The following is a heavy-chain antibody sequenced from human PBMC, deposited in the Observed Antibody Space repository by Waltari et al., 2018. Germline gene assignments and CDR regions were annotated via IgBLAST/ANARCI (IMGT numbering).Heavy chain of an antibody. CDR2: IYSGGST. J-gene: IGHJ4*02. Sequence: EVQLVESGGGLIQPGGSLRLSGAVSGCTVSNNYMSGVRPAPGKGLGWVSVIYSGGSTSYADSVKGRFTISRDSSENTVYLQMSSLRAEDTALYYCARLDFWTGSYYWGQGTLVTVSS. CDR1: GCTVSNNY. V-gene: IGHV3-53*01. CDR3: ARLDFWTGSYY. D-gene: IGHD3-3*01.